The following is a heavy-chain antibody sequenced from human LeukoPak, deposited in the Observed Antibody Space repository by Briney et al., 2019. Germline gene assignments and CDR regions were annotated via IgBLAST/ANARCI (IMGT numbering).Heavy chain of an antibody. V-gene: IGHV3-53*01. J-gene: IGHJ4*02. CDR1: GVALSSNY. CDR3: ARDLYSSGWYGIH. Sequence: GGSLRLSCAASGVALSSNYVGWVRQAPGKGLHWVSLLYSGGGTYYADSVKGRFTISRDTSKNTLYPQMNSLRVDDTAVYYCARDLYSSGWYGIHWGQGTLVTVSS. CDR2: LYSGGGT. D-gene: IGHD6-19*01.